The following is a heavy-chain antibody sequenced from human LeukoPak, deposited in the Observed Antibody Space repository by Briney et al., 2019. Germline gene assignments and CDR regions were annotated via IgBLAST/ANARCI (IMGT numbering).Heavy chain of an antibody. Sequence: GRSLRLSCAVSGFTFSSSAMSWVRQAPGKGLEWVSGISPSGSISYYADSVKGRFTISRDNSKNTVSLQMNSLRAEDTALYYCARDLDWGAFDAWGQGTLDTVSS. CDR1: GFTFSSSA. CDR3: ARDLDWGAFDA. D-gene: IGHD3-9*01. J-gene: IGHJ5*02. V-gene: IGHV3-23*01. CDR2: ISPSGSIS.